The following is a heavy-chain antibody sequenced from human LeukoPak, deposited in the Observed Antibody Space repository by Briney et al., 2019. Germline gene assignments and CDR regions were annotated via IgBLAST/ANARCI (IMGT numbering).Heavy chain of an antibody. Sequence: SETLSLTCTVSGGSISSYYWSWIRQPPGKGLEWIGYIYYSGSTNYNPSLKSRVTISVDTSKNQFSLKLSSVTAADTAVYYCARALGYCSSTSCYNYFGYWGQGTLVTVSS. CDR3: ARALGYCSSTSCYNYFGY. J-gene: IGHJ4*02. D-gene: IGHD2-2*02. CDR1: GGSISSYY. V-gene: IGHV4-59*01. CDR2: IYYSGST.